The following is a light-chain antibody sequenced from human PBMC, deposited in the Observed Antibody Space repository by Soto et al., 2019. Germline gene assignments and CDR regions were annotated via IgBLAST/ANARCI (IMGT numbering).Light chain of an antibody. CDR1: SSDVGGYNF. Sequence: QSVLTQPASVSGSPGQSIIISCTGTSSDVGGYNFVSWYQQHPGKAPKLMIYEVSNRPSGVSNRFSGSKSGNTASLTVSGLQAADEADYFCKSYAGSNTYVFGSGTKVTVL. CDR2: EVS. V-gene: IGLV2-14*01. CDR3: KSYAGSNTYV. J-gene: IGLJ1*01.